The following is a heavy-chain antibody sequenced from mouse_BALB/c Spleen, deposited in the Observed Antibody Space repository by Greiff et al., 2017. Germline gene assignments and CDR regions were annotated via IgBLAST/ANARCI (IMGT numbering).Heavy chain of an antibody. D-gene: IGHD1-2*01. Sequence: EVKLLESGPGLVKPSQSLSLTCTVTGYSIPSDYAWNWIRQFPGNKLEWMGYISYSGSTSYNPSLKSRISITRDTSKNQFFLQLNSVTTEDTATYYCARSNGYAWFAYWGQGTLVTVSA. J-gene: IGHJ3*01. V-gene: IGHV3-2*02. CDR2: ISYSGST. CDR1: GYSIPSDYA. CDR3: ARSNGYAWFAY.